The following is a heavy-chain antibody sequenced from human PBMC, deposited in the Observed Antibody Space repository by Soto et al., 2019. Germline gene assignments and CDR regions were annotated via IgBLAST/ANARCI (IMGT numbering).Heavy chain of an antibody. CDR2: IYYSGST. J-gene: IGHJ1*01. D-gene: IGHD3-22*01. CDR3: ARVNYYDSSGYYPGGYFQH. V-gene: IGHV4-59*01. CDR1: SGSISSYY. Sequence: SETLSLTCTVSSGSISSYYWSWIRQPPGKGLEWIGYIYYSGSTNYNPSLKSRVTIPVDTSKNQFSLKLSSVTAADTAVYYCARVNYYDSSGYYPGGYFQHWGQGTLVTVSS.